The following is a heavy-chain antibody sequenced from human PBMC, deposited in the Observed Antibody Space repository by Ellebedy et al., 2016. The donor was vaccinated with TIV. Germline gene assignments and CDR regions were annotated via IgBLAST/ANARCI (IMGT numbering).Heavy chain of an antibody. Sequence: GESLKISCAASGFIFSDFYMTWIRQAPGKGLEWVSYISSDSSKIYYAESVKGRFAISRDNAKNSLFLQMSSLSDEDTAVYYCARDRGVAGPAAFDVWGHGTMVTVSS. J-gene: IGHJ3*01. CDR3: ARDRGVAGPAAFDV. D-gene: IGHD3-10*01. V-gene: IGHV3-11*01. CDR1: GFIFSDFY. CDR2: ISSDSSKI.